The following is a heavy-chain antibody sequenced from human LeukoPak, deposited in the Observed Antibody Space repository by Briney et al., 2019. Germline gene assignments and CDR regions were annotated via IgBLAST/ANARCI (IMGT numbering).Heavy chain of an antibody. CDR3: ARVGSSSVYYYYYYMDV. V-gene: IGHV3-74*01. D-gene: IGHD6-13*01. CDR1: GFTFSSYW. J-gene: IGHJ6*03. CDR2: INRDGSST. Sequence: GGSLRLSCAASGFTFSSYWIHWVRQAPGKGLVWVSRINRDGSSTDYVDSVKGRFTISRDNAKNALYLQMNSLRVEDTAVYYCARVGSSSVYYYYYYMDVWGKGTTVTVSS.